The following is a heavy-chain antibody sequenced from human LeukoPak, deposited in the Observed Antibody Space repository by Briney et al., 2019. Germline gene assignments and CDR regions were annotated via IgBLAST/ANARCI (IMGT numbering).Heavy chain of an antibody. CDR1: GYTFTTYD. D-gene: IGHD2/OR15-2a*01. J-gene: IGHJ6*03. CDR2: MNPKSGYT. CDR3: ASGFLPYLDYYYYMDV. Sequence: ASVKVSCKASGYTFTTYDINWVRQATGQGLEWMGWMNPKSGYTGSAQKFQGRVTMTRDTSISTAYMELSSLRTEDTAVYYCASGFLPYLDYYYYMDVWGKGTTVTVSS. V-gene: IGHV1-8*01.